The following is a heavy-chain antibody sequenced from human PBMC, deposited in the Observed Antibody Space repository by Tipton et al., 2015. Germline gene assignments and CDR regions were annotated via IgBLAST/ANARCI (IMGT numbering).Heavy chain of an antibody. V-gene: IGHV3-30*18. CDR1: GFTFSSYD. CDR2: MSYDGSNK. Sequence: RSLRLSCAASGFTFSSYDIHWVRQAPGKGLEWVAVMSYDGSNKYYADSVKGRFTISRDNSKNTLYLQMSSLRAEDTAVYYCVKDGYYYDSGGYSPLDYWGQGTLVTVSS. CDR3: VKDGYYYDSGGYSPLDY. D-gene: IGHD3-22*01. J-gene: IGHJ4*02.